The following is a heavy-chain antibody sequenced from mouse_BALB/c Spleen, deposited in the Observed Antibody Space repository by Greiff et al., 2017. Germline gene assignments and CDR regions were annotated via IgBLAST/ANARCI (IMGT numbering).Heavy chain of an antibody. J-gene: IGHJ4*01. D-gene: IGHD1-2*01. CDR3: ARNYGYVGYAMDY. CDR2: ISSGSSTI. V-gene: IGHV5-17*02. CDR1: GFTFSSFG. Sequence: EVKVEESGGGLVQPGGSRKLSCAASGFTFSSFGMHWVRQAPEKGLEWVAYISSGSSTIYYADTVKGRFTISRDNPKNTLFLQMTSLRSEDTAMYYCARNYGYVGYAMDYWGQGTSVTVSS.